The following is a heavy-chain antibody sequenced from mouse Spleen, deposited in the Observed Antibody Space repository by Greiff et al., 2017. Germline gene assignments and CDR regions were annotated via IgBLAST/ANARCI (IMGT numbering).Heavy chain of an antibody. CDR2: ISSGGSYT. Sequence: EVKLVESGGGLVKPGGSLKLSCAASGFTFSSYAMSWVRQTPEKRLEWVATISSGGSYTYYPDSVKGRFTISRDNAKNTLYLQMSSLRSEDTAMYYCARQGLLRAWFAYWGQGTLVTVSA. CDR3: ARQGLLRAWFAY. D-gene: IGHD2-3*01. V-gene: IGHV5-9-3*01. CDR1: GFTFSSYA. J-gene: IGHJ3*01.